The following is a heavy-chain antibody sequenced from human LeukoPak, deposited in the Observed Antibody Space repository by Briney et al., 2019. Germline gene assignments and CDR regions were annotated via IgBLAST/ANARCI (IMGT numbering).Heavy chain of an antibody. J-gene: IGHJ3*02. D-gene: IGHD3-9*01. CDR3: ARAGPYDILTGYHDAFDI. CDR1: GGSISSYY. V-gene: IGHV4-4*07. CDR2: IYTGGNT. Sequence: SETLSLTCTVSGGSISSYYWSWIRQPAGKGLEWIGRIYTGGNTNYNPSLKSRATISVDTSKNQFSLELSSVTAADTAVYYCARAGPYDILTGYHDAFDIWGQGTMVTVSS.